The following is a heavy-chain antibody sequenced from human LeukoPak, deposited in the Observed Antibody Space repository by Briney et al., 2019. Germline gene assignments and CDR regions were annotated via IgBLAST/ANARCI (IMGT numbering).Heavy chain of an antibody. Sequence: SDTLSLTCTVSGGSISSYYWSWIRQPPGKGLEWIGYIYYSGSTNYNPSLKSRVTISVDTSKNQFSLKLSSVTAADTAVYYCATGPFSYYFDYWGQGTLVTVSS. CDR3: ATGPFSYYFDY. V-gene: IGHV4-59*07. J-gene: IGHJ4*02. CDR2: IYYSGST. CDR1: GGSISSYY. D-gene: IGHD2-8*02.